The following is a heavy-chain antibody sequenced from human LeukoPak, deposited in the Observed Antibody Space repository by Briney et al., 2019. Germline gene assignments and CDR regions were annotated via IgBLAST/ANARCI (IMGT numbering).Heavy chain of an antibody. V-gene: IGHV3-30-3*01. CDR3: ANGALRLYYIDV. Sequence: GGSLRLSCAASGFTFSSYAMHWVRQAPGKGLEWAAVISYDGSNKYYADSVKGRFTISRDNAKNTVYLQMNSLRAEDTAVYYCANGALRLYYIDVWGKGTTVTVSS. D-gene: IGHD2-8*01. CDR2: ISYDGSNK. CDR1: GFTFSSYA. J-gene: IGHJ6*03.